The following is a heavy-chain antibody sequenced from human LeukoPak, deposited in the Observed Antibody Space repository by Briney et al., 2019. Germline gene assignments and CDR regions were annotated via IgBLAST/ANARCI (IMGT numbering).Heavy chain of an antibody. J-gene: IGHJ3*02. Sequence: GGSLRLSCAASGFTFNNYAMSWVRRAPGKGLDWVSAISGPAFTTYYADSVKGRFTVSRDNSKETLYLQMNSLTAEDTAVYYCAKAGVELATISPFDIWGQGTMVTVSS. CDR3: AKAGVELATISPFDI. D-gene: IGHD5-24*01. CDR2: ISGPAFTT. V-gene: IGHV3-23*01. CDR1: GFTFNNYA.